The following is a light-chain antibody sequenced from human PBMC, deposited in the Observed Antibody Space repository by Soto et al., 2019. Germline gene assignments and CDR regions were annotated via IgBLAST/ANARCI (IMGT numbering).Light chain of an antibody. Sequence: EIVLTQSPGTLSLSPGERATLSCRASQSVSSFLAWYQQKPGQAPRLLIYDTSNRATDIPARFSGSGSGTDFTLTISSLEPEDFAVYYCQQRSNRLLTFGGGTKVEIK. CDR3: QQRSNRLLT. V-gene: IGKV3-11*01. CDR2: DTS. CDR1: QSVSSF. J-gene: IGKJ4*01.